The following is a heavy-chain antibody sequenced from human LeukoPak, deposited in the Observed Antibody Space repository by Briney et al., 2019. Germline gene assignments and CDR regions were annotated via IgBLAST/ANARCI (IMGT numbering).Heavy chain of an antibody. CDR2: IYHSGST. CDR3: AREDCSSTSCYRGYDY. CDR1: GGSISSGGYS. V-gene: IGHV4-30-2*01. J-gene: IGHJ4*02. Sequence: SETLSLTCAVSGGSISSGGYSWSWIRQPPGKGLEWIGYIYHSGSTYYNPSLKSRVTISVDRSKNQFSLKLSSVTAADTAVYYCAREDCSSTSCYRGYDYWGQGTLVTVSS. D-gene: IGHD2-2*01.